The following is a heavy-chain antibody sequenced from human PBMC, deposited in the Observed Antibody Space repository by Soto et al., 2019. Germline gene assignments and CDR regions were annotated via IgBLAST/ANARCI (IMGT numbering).Heavy chain of an antibody. D-gene: IGHD1-7*01. CDR1: GFTFSDYA. Sequence: GGSLRLSCAASGFTFSDYAMSWVRQGPGKGLEWVSKISGSGGSTYYADSVKGRFTISRDNSKNTLYLQMNSLRAEDTAVYYCAKAVVAGTTKNYYGMDVWGRGTTVTVSS. CDR2: ISGSGGST. J-gene: IGHJ6*02. CDR3: AKAVVAGTTKNYYGMDV. V-gene: IGHV3-23*01.